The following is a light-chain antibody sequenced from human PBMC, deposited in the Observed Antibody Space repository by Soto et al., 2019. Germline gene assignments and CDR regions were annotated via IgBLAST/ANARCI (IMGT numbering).Light chain of an antibody. CDR3: QQYDSSPRT. CDR2: GAS. CDR1: QSVTSNS. Sequence: IVLTQSPATLSLSPGERGTLSCRASQSVTSNSLAWYQQRPGQAPRLLIHGASSRATNIPDRFSGSGSGTDFTLTIASLEPEDFAVYYCQQYDSSPRTFGQGTKVDIK. V-gene: IGKV3-20*01. J-gene: IGKJ1*01.